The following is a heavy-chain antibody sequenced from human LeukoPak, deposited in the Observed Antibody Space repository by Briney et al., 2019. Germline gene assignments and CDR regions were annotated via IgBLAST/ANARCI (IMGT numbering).Heavy chain of an antibody. Sequence: PSETLSLTCTVSGGSISSYYWSWIRQPPGKGLEWIGYIYYSGSTNYNPSLKSRVTISVDTSKNQFSLKLSSVTAADTAVYYCARFTQYCSSTSCYNDAFDIWGQGTMVTVSS. CDR2: IYYSGST. CDR3: ARFTQYCSSTSCYNDAFDI. CDR1: GGSISSYY. J-gene: IGHJ3*02. D-gene: IGHD2-2*02. V-gene: IGHV4-59*01.